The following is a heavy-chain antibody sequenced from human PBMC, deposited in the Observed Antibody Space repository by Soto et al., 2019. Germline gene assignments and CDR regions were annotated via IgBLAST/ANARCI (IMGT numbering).Heavy chain of an antibody. CDR2: IYYSGSS. Sequence: SETLSLTCTVSGGSIRSYYWSWIRQPPGKGLEWIGYIYYSGSSNYNPSLKSRVTISLDTSKNQFSLKLSSVTAADTAVYYCARLLWFGEFRFDPWGQGTLVTVSS. J-gene: IGHJ5*02. V-gene: IGHV4-59*08. D-gene: IGHD3-10*01. CDR3: ARLLWFGEFRFDP. CDR1: GGSIRSYY.